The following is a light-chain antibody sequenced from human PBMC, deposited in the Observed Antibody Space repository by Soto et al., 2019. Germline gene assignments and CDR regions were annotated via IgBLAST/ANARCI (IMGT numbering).Light chain of an antibody. Sequence: DIQMTQSPSSLSASVGDRVTITCRASQAISNSLAWYQQQPGKVPKVLIYAASTLQSGVPSRFSGSGSGTDFTLTITSLQPEDVATYFFQKYHSAPFTFGHGTKLDIK. CDR2: AAS. CDR1: QAISNS. V-gene: IGKV1-27*01. CDR3: QKYHSAPFT. J-gene: IGKJ3*01.